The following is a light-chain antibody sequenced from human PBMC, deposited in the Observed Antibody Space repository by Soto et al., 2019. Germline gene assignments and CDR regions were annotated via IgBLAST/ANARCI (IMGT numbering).Light chain of an antibody. CDR2: EAS. V-gene: IGLV2-23*01. CDR3: CSYAGSATGV. J-gene: IGLJ3*02. Sequence: QSVLTQPASVSGSPGQSITISCTGTSSDVGNYNLVSWYQQHPGTAPELIIYEASQRPSGVSDRFSASKSGNTASLTISGLQAEDEAHYYCCSYAGSATGVFGGGTKLTVL. CDR1: SSDVGNYNL.